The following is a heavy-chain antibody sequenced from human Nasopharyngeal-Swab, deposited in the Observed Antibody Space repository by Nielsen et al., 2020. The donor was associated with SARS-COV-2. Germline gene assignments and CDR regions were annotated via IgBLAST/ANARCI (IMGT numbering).Heavy chain of an antibody. V-gene: IGHV3-23*01. CDR2: ISGRGGT. Sequence: GESLKISCAVSGFPFSTSAMSWVRQVPGKGLEWVSAISGRGGTFYADSVQGRFSISRDTSKNTLYLQMNSLRAEDTGIYYCAKDTGFDYWGQGTLVTVSS. CDR3: AKDTGFDY. J-gene: IGHJ4*02. CDR1: GFPFSTSA. D-gene: IGHD2-8*02.